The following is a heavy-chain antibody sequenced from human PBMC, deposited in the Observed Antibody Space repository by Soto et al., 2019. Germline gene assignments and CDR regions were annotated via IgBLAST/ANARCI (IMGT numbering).Heavy chain of an antibody. J-gene: IGHJ6*02. D-gene: IGHD3-9*01. CDR3: AKVNRAGLRYMYGMDV. CDR2: ISYDGSNK. V-gene: IGHV3-30*18. CDR1: GFTFSSYG. Sequence: QVQLVESGGGVVQPGRSLRLSCAASGFTFSSYGMHWVRQAPGKGLEWVAVISYDGSNKYYADSVKGRFTISRDNSKNTLYLQMNSLRAEDTAVYYCAKVNRAGLRYMYGMDVWGQGTTVTVSS.